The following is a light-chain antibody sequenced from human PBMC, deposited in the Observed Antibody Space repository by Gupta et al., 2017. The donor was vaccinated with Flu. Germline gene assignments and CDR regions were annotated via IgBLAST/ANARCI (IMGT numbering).Light chain of an antibody. J-gene: IGLJ3*02. CDR2: QND. CDR1: KFGNRY. Sequence: SPGQTASITCFGVKFGNRYTYWYHQNSGHAPLLVMYQNDGRPSGIPELLSGSSSGTTATLTISGTQVVDEGDYYCQAWDSSTVVFGGGTKLTVL. V-gene: IGLV3-1*01. CDR3: QAWDSSTVV.